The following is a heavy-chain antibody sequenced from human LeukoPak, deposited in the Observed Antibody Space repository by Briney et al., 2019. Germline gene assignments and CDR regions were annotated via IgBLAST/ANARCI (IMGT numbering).Heavy chain of an antibody. D-gene: IGHD1-26*01. J-gene: IGHJ4*02. CDR1: GFTFSSYA. V-gene: IGHV3-23*01. CDR2: INGSGGST. Sequence: QTGGSLRLSCAASGFTFSSYAMSWVRQAPGKGLEWVSAINGSGGSTYYADSVKGRFTISRDNSKNTLYLQMNSLRAEDTAVYYCATWDYYFDYWGQGTLVTVSS. CDR3: ATWDYYFDY.